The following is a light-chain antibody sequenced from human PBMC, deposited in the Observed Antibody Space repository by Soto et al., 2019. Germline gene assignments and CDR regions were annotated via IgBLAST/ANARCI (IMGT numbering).Light chain of an antibody. Sequence: QSVLTQPPSVSAAPGQKVTISCSGSSSNIGNNYVSWYQQLPGTAPKLLIYDNNKRPSGIPDRFSGSKSGTSATLGITGLQTGDEADYYCGTWDSSLSADVFGTWTKLTVL. CDR3: GTWDSSLSADV. CDR2: DNN. J-gene: IGLJ1*01. CDR1: SSNIGNNY. V-gene: IGLV1-51*01.